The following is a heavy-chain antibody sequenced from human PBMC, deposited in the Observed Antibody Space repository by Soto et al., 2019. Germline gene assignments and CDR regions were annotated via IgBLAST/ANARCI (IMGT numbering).Heavy chain of an antibody. CDR1: GGSISSYS. J-gene: IGHJ6*02. CDR2: IYASGST. Sequence: SETLSLTCTVSGGSISSYSWSWIRQAAGKGLEWIGRIYASGSTNDNPTLESRLTVSVDTSKSQFSLKLSSVTAAGTAVYYCAGLGDFQPSNRAMDVWGQGTTVTV. D-gene: IGHD3-10*01. CDR3: AGLGDFQPSNRAMDV. V-gene: IGHV4-4*07.